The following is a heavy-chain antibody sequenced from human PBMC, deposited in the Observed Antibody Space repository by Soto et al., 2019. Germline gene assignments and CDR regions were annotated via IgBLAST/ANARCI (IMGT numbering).Heavy chain of an antibody. CDR2: IYTSGGT. V-gene: IGHV4-4*07. J-gene: IGHJ4*02. D-gene: IGHD4-17*01. Sequence: QVQLQESGPGLVKPSETLSLTCTVSGDSINSYYWSWIRQPAGKGLEWIGRIYTSGGTNYNPSLKSRVTMSVDTSKKQFSLKLSSVTAADTAVYYCARGYSYGDTLDYWGQGVLVTVSS. CDR3: ARGYSYGDTLDY. CDR1: GDSINSYY.